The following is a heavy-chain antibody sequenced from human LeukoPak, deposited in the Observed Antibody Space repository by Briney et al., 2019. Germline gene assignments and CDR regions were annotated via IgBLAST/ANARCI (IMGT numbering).Heavy chain of an antibody. Sequence: TGGSLRLSCAVSGITLSNYGMSWVRQAPGKGLEWVAGISDSGGSTNYADSMKGRFTISRDNPKNTLYLQMNSLRAEDTAVYFCAKRGVVIRVILVGFHKEAYYFDSWGQGALVTVSS. CDR2: ISDSGGST. J-gene: IGHJ4*02. D-gene: IGHD3-22*01. V-gene: IGHV3-23*01. CDR1: GITLSNYG. CDR3: AKRGVVIRVILVGFHKEAYYFDS.